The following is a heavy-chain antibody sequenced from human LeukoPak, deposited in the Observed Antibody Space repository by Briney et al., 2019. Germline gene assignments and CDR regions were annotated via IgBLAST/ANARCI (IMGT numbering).Heavy chain of an antibody. V-gene: IGHV3-15*01. CDR3: WDTNWNGDWDY. Sequence: EGSLRLSCAASGFTFSNAWMHWVRQAPGKGLEWVGRIKSKAHGGTTDYAAPVKGRFTISRDDSKNTLYLQMNSLKTEDTAVYYCWDTNWNGDWDYWGQGTLVTVSS. D-gene: IGHD1-1*01. J-gene: IGHJ4*02. CDR2: IKSKAHGGTT. CDR1: GFTFSNAW.